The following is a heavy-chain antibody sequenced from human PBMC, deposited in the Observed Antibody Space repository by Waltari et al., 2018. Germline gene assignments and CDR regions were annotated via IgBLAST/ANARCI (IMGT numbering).Heavy chain of an antibody. CDR3: TRQGIPGI. Sequence: QLVESGGGLVQPGGSLKLSCAASGFSITGSAMHWVRQTPGKGLEWIGRIRRKSNKLATVFAASVDGRFSSARDDSNNTVYLQMNSLKTEDTAIYYCTRQGIPGIWGQGTMVTVA. CDR1: GFSITGSA. D-gene: IGHD1-20*01. J-gene: IGHJ3*02. V-gene: IGHV3-73*02. CDR2: IRRKSNKLAT.